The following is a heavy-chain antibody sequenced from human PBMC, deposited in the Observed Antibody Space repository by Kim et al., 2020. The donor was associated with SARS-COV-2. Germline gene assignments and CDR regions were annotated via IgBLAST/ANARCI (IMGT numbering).Heavy chain of an antibody. D-gene: IGHD3-22*01. CDR1: GLNFSSYG. V-gene: IGHV3-64*01. CDR2: IRSSGDSK. Sequence: GGSLRLSCAASGLNFSSYGMHWVRQAPGKGLEYVSFIRSSGDSKYYANSVRGRFTISRDTSKNTLYLQMGSLRAEDMAVYYCAREYDSSGYYGMDVWGQGTTVTVSS. J-gene: IGHJ6*02. CDR3: AREYDSSGYYGMDV.